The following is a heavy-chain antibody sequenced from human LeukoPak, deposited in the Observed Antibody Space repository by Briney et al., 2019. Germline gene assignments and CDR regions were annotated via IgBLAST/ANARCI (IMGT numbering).Heavy chain of an antibody. CDR2: ISGSGAMT. Sequence: PGGSLRLSCAASGFRFNNYAMNWVRQTPGRGLEWVSRISGSGAMTYYADSVKGRFTISRDNSKNTLFLQVNILRAEDTAVYYCARDDGYIDYWGQGTLVTVSS. CDR3: ARDDGYIDY. V-gene: IGHV3-23*01. J-gene: IGHJ4*02. D-gene: IGHD5-24*01. CDR1: GFRFNNYA.